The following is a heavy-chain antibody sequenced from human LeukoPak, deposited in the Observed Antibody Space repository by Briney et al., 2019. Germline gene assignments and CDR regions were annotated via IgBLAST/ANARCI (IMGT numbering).Heavy chain of an antibody. CDR1: GGTFSSYA. Sequence: SVKVSCKASGGTFSSYAISWVRQAPGQRLEWMGGIIPIFGTANYAQKFQGRVTITTDESTSTAYMELSSLRSEDTAVYYCARGRVEMATINDYFDYWGQGTLVTVSS. CDR3: ARGRVEMATINDYFDY. CDR2: IIPIFGTA. D-gene: IGHD5-24*01. V-gene: IGHV1-69*05. J-gene: IGHJ4*02.